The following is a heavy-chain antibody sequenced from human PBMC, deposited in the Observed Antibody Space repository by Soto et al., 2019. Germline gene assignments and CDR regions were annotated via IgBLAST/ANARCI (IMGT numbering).Heavy chain of an antibody. J-gene: IGHJ4*02. D-gene: IGHD3-22*01. CDR3: ARGREDYYDSSGYWFFDY. CDR2: IIPIFGTA. V-gene: IGHV1-69*06. Sequence: QVQLVQSGAEVKKPGSSVKVSCKDSGGTFSSYAISWVRQAPGQGLEWKGGIIPIFGTANYAQKFQGRVTITADKSTSTAYMELSSLRSEDTAVYYCARGREDYYDSSGYWFFDYWCQGTLVAVSS. CDR1: GGTFSSYA.